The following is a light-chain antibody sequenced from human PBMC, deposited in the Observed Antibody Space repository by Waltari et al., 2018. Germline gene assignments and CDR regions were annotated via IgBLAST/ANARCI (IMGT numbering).Light chain of an antibody. CDR2: KIS. V-gene: IGKV2-24*01. Sequence: LSSPVTLGQPASISCRSSQSLVHRDGSTYFSWLQQRPGQPPRLLIYKISNRFSGVPDRFSGSGAETDFTLTISRVEPEDVGIYYCMQSTHLPWTFGQGTKVEIK. CDR3: MQSTHLPWT. J-gene: IGKJ1*01. CDR1: QSLVHRDGSTY.